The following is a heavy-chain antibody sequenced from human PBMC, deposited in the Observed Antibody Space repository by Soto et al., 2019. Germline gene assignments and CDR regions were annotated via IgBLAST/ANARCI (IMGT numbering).Heavy chain of an antibody. CDR1: GYHFTAYG. Sequence: QVQLVQSGPAVKMPGASVKVSCKTSGYHFTAYGLAWLRQAPGQRPEWMGWDSTNNADTNYAEKFQGRVTMTTDKSTTTTYMELRSLRSDDTAVYYCARELNTDSSAYYAFAHWGQGTLVTVSS. V-gene: IGHV1-18*01. CDR2: DSTNNADT. CDR3: ARELNTDSSAYYAFAH. J-gene: IGHJ4*02. D-gene: IGHD3-22*01.